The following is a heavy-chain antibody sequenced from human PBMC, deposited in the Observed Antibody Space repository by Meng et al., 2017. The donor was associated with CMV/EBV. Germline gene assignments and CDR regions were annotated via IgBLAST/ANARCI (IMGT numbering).Heavy chain of an antibody. V-gene: IGHV1-46*01. CDR3: ARDRIVVVPGMDV. CDR2: INPSGGST. D-gene: IGHD2-2*01. CDR1: GYTFTSYY. Sequence: ASVKVSCKASGYTFTSYYMHWVRQAPGQGLEWMGIINPSGGSTSYAQKFQGRVTMTRDTSTSTVFMELSSLRSEDTAVYYCARDRIVVVPGMDVWGQGTTVTVSS. J-gene: IGHJ6*02.